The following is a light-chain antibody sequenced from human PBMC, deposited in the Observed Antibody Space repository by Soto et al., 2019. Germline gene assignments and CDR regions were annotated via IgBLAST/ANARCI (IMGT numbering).Light chain of an antibody. CDR3: QQYYIYPRT. Sequence: AIRVTQSQNSLSASTGDRVTITCRASQGIVSYLAWYQQKPGKAPKLLIYAASTLQSGVPSRFSGSGSGTDFTLTISCLQSEDFATYYCQQYYIYPRTFGQRTNVDIK. CDR1: QGIVSY. CDR2: AAS. V-gene: IGKV1-8*01. J-gene: IGKJ1*01.